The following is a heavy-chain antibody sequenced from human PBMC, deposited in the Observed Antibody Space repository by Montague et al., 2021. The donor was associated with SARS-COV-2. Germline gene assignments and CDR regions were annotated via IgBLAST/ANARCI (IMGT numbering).Heavy chain of an antibody. Sequence: SETPVPHLRCLWWVLQWLLLELDPPAPGKGLEWIGEINHSGGTNYNPSLKSRVTISVDTSKNQFSLKLSSVTAADTAVYYCARGSGCSGGSCYSEGDPYYYFVRDVWGQGTTVTVSS. J-gene: IGHJ6*02. CDR2: INHSGGT. V-gene: IGHV4-34*01. CDR3: ARGSGCSGGSCYSEGDPYYYFVRDV. CDR1: WVLQWLL. D-gene: IGHD2-15*01.